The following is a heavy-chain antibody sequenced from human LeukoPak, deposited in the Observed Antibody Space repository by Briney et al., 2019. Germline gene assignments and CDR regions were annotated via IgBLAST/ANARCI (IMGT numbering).Heavy chain of an antibody. CDR1: GLSNSGHA. J-gene: IGHJ4*02. CDR3: AKNGTHGSGCYYQIFDY. Sequence: RALLRLLRSSPGLSNSGHALFWERLAPRLGIEYATSEDGSGGSTYYADSVKGRYTISRDNSKNTLYLQMNSLRAEDTAVYYCAKNGTHGSGCYYQIFDYWGEGTLVTVSS. D-gene: IGHD3-10*01. CDR2: EDGSGGST. V-gene: IGHV3-23*01.